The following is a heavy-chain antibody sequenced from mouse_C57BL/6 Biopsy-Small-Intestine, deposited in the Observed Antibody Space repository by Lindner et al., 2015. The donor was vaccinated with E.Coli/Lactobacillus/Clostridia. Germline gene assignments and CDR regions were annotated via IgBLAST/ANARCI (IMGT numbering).Heavy chain of an antibody. J-gene: IGHJ3*01. CDR2: IYPRSGNT. Sequence: VQLQESGAELARPGASVKLSCKASGYTFTSYGISWVKQRTGQGLEWIGEIYPRSGNTYYNEKFKGKATLTADKSSSTAYMELRSLTSEDSAVYFCASSIYYYGSSWFAYWGQGTLVTVSA. CDR3: ASSIYYYGSSWFAY. V-gene: IGHV1-81*01. D-gene: IGHD1-1*01. CDR1: GYTFTSYG.